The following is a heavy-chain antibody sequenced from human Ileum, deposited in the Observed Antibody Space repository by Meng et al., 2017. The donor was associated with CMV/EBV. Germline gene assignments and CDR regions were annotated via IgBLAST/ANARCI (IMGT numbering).Heavy chain of an antibody. CDR2: VHYRGTT. CDR3: ARGGDYYGSGSYHGDYYFVY. Sequence: ESLKISCTVSGGSINDYYWSWIRQAPATGLEWLGYVHYRGTTRYNPSVKSRVTMSVDKSKNQFSLRMNYVTAADTAFYYCARGGDYYGSGSYHGDYYFVYWGQGTLVTVSS. CDR1: GGSINDYY. J-gene: IGHJ4*02. V-gene: IGHV4-59*01. D-gene: IGHD3-10*01.